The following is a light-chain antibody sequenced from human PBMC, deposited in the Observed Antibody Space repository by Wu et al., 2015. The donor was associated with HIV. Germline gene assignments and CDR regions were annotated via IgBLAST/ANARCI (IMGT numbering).Light chain of an antibody. Sequence: EIVMTQSPATLSVSPGERATLSCRASQSVSSDLAWYQQKPGQAPRLLIYRASTRATGVPARFSGSGSGTDFTLTIDNLQSEDFAIYYCQQYDNWPPFTFGQGTRLDIK. CDR1: QSVSSD. V-gene: IGKV3-15*01. CDR3: QQYDNWPPFT. J-gene: IGKJ5*01. CDR2: RAS.